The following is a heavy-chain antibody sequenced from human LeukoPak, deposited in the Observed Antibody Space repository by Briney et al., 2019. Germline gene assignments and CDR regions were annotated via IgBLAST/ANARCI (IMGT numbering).Heavy chain of an antibody. CDR2: LYYSGTT. D-gene: IGHD3-22*01. Sequence: PSETLSLTCAVYGGSFSGYYWGWIRQPPGKGLEWIGSLYYSGTTYYNPSLKSRVTISVDTSKNQFSLKLSSVTAVDTAVYYCARHGDASSPRADAFDIWGQGTMVTVSS. CDR1: GGSFSGYY. J-gene: IGHJ3*02. V-gene: IGHV4-39*01. CDR3: ARHGDASSPRADAFDI.